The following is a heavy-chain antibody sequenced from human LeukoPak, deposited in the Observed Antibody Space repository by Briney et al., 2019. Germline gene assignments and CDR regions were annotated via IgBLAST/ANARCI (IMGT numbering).Heavy chain of an antibody. D-gene: IGHD3-3*01. CDR2: FDPEDGET. J-gene: IGHJ3*02. Sequence: ASVKVSCKVSGYTLTELSMHWVRQAPGKGLEWMGGFDPEDGETIYAQKFQGRVTITEDTSTDTAYMELSSLRSEDTAVYYCATAITIFGVRSAFDIWGQGTMVTVSS. CDR1: GYTLTELS. CDR3: ATAITIFGVRSAFDI. V-gene: IGHV1-24*01.